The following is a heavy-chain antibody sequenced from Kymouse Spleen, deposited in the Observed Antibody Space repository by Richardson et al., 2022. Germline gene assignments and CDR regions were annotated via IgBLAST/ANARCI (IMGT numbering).Heavy chain of an antibody. CDR3: ARGVVRGVTTGSTP. J-gene: IGHJ5*02. CDR1: GGSFSGYY. D-gene: IGHD3-10*01. CDR2: INHSGST. Sequence: QVQLQQWGAGLLKPSETLSLTCAVYGGSFSGYYWSWIRQPPGKGLEWIGEINHSGSTNYNPSLKSRVTISVDTSKNQFSLKLSSVTAADTAVYYCARGVVRGVTTGSTPGAREPWSPSPQ. V-gene: IGHV4-34*01.